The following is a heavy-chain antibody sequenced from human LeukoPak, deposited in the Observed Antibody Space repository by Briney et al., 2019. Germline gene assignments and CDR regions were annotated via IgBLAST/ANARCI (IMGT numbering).Heavy chain of an antibody. CDR1: GVNFDYYA. CDR3: AKDAYDNSGHYFWYFDL. CDR2: VTWDSATI. V-gene: IGHV3-9*01. J-gene: IGHJ2*01. D-gene: IGHD3-22*01. Sequence: PGRSLSLSCAASGVNFDYYAMHWVRPAPGKGLEWVSSVTWDSATIAYADSVKGRFTLSRDNAKNSLYLQMSSLRPEDTAFYYCAKDAYDNSGHYFWYFDLWGRGTLVTVSS.